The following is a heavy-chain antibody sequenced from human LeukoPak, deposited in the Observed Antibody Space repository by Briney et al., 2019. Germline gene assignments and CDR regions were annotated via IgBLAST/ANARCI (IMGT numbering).Heavy chain of an antibody. CDR1: GASISSGVYY. J-gene: IGHJ5*02. Sequence: PSETLSLTCTVSGASISSGVYYWSWIRQHPEKGLEWIGYIFYSGSTYYNPSLKSRVTISVDTSKNQFSLKLSSVTAADPAVYYCARVPWFGDPNRFDPWGQGTLVTVSS. V-gene: IGHV4-31*03. D-gene: IGHD3-10*01. CDR3: ARVPWFGDPNRFDP. CDR2: IFYSGST.